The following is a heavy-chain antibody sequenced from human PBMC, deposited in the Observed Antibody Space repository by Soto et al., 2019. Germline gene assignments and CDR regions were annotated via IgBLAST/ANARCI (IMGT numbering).Heavy chain of an antibody. D-gene: IGHD2-8*01. J-gene: IGHJ3*02. CDR2: MNPNSGNT. CDR1: GYTFTSYD. V-gene: IGHV1-8*01. Sequence: QVQLVQSGAEVKKPGASVKVSCKASGYTFTSYDINWVRQATGQGLEWMGWMNPNSGNTGYAQKCQGRVTMPRNTARSAAYTELISLRSDDTAVYDCAGYACDLIDSFDSWGQVTMVTVSS. CDR3: AGYACDLIDSFDS.